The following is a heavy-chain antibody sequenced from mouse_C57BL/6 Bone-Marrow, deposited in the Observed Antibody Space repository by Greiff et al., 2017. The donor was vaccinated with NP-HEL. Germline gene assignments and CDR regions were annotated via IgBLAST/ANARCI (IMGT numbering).Heavy chain of an antibody. CDR1: GYSFTGYY. J-gene: IGHJ1*03. D-gene: IGHD2-4*01. CDR2: INPSTGGT. CDR3: ARSDYDDGNWYFDV. V-gene: IGHV1-42*01. Sequence: VQLQQSGPELVKPGASVKISCKASGYSFTGYYMNWVKQSPEKSLEWIGEINPSTGGTTYNQKFKAKATLTVDKSSSTAYMQLKSLTSEDSAVYYCARSDYDDGNWYFDVWGTGTTVTVSS.